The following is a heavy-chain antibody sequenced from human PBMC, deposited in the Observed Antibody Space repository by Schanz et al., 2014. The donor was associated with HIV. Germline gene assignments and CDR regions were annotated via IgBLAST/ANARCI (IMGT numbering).Heavy chain of an antibody. V-gene: IGHV1-69*01. J-gene: IGHJ3*01. D-gene: IGHD2-21*01. CDR2: LIPFFVTP. Sequence: QVQMVQSGAEVKEPGSSLKLSCTGSGGTFRTYAINWVRQAPGQGLEWLGGLIPFFVTPKYAQKFQGRLTISADESTSTAYMELSSLRSDDTAVYYCARGGYYRGVGDYYVTTFDYWGRGTKVTVSS. CDR1: GGTFRTYA. CDR3: ARGGYYRGVGDYYVTTFDY.